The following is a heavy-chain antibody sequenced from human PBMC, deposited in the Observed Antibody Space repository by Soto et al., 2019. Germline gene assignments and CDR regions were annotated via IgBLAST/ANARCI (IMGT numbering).Heavy chain of an antibody. CDR1: GYTFTSYG. CDR2: ISAYNGNT. J-gene: IGHJ4*02. V-gene: IGHV1-18*01. D-gene: IGHD2-2*01. Sequence: GASVKVSCKASGYTFTSYGISWVRQAPGQGLEWMGWISAYNGNTNYAQKLQGRVTMTTDTSTSTAYMELRSLRSDDTAVYYCARPHCSSTSCYLFLADYYFDYWGQGTLVTVSS. CDR3: ARPHCSSTSCYLFLADYYFDY.